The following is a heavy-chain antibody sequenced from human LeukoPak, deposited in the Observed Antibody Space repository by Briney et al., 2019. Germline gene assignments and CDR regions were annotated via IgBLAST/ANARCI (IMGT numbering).Heavy chain of an antibody. CDR3: TRGTGSYYSLGY. CDR1: GFSFSSSW. J-gene: IGHJ4*02. V-gene: IGHV3-74*01. Sequence: PGGSLRLSCAVSGFSFSSSWMHWVRQSPGKGLVWVSRINSDGSSTIYADSVQGRFTISRDNAKNTLYLQMNSLRAEDTAVYFCTRGTGSYYSLGYWGQGTLVTVSS. D-gene: IGHD3-10*01. CDR2: INSDGSST.